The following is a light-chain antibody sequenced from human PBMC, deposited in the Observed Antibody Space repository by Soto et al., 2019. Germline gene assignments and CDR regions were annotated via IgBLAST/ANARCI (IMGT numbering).Light chain of an antibody. CDR3: CSYAGSSTSV. J-gene: IGLJ3*02. V-gene: IGLV2-23*01. Sequence: QSALTQPASVSGSPGQSITISCTGTSSDVGSYNLVSWYQQHPGKAPKLMIYEGSKRPSGVSNRFSGSKSGNTASLTISGLHPEDEADYYCCSYAGSSTSVFGGGTKLTVL. CDR1: SSDVGSYNL. CDR2: EGS.